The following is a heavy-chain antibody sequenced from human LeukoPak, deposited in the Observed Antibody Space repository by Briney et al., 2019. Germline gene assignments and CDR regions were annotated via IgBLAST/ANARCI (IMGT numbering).Heavy chain of an antibody. CDR1: GGSISSGGYY. J-gene: IGHJ5*02. D-gene: IGHD4-17*01. CDR3: ARAHGDPRYNWFDP. Sequence: KTSETLSLTCTVSGGSISSGGYYWSWIRQHPGKGLEWIGYIYYSGSTYYNPSLKGRVTISVDTSKNQFSQKLSSVTAADTAVYYCARAHGDPRYNWFDPWGQGTLVTVSS. CDR2: IYYSGST. V-gene: IGHV4-31*03.